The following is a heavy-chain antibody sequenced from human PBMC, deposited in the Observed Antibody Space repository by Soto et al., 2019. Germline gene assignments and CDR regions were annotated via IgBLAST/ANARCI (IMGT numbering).Heavy chain of an antibody. Sequence: EVQLVESGGGLVQPGRSLRLSCAASGFTFDDYAMHWVRRAPGKGLEWGASISWNSNIIGYADSVKGRINISRENAKNPLYLEMNRLGADDTALYYCGKGGPDGFCSGGRCYFDYWGQGTLVTVSS. CDR1: GFTFDDYA. CDR3: GKGGPDGFCSGGRCYFDY. CDR2: ISWNSNII. D-gene: IGHD2-15*01. V-gene: IGHV3-9*01. J-gene: IGHJ4*02.